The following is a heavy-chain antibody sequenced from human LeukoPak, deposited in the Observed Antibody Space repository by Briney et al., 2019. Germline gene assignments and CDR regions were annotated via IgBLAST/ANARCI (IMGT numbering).Heavy chain of an antibody. CDR3: ARDPPLRFLEWLFDYYGMDV. CDR1: GFTFSSYA. J-gene: IGHJ6*02. D-gene: IGHD3-3*01. Sequence: TGGSLRLSCAASGFTFSSYAMHWVRQAPGKGLEWVAVISYDGSNKYYADSVKGRFTISRDNSKNTLYLQMNSLRAEDTAVYYCARDPPLRFLEWLFDYYGMDVWGQGTTVTVSS. CDR2: ISYDGSNK. V-gene: IGHV3-30*04.